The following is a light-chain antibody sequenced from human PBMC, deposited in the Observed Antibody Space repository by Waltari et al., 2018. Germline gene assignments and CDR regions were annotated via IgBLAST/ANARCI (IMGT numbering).Light chain of an antibody. J-gene: IGLJ3*02. CDR3: ATWDESPSGHWV. Sequence: QSVLSQPPSASGTPGQRVTISCAGRASTNGENVVTWDLQVPGKAPKLLIYRNDLRPSGVPDRFSGSKSGTSASLAISGLQSEDEADYYCATWDESPSGHWVFGGGTKVTVL. V-gene: IGLV1-44*01. CDR2: RND. CDR1: ASTNGENV.